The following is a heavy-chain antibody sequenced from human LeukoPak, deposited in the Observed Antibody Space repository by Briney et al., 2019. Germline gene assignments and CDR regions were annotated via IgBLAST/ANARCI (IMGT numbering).Heavy chain of an antibody. Sequence: PSETLSLTCTVSGGSISSYYWSWIRQPPGKGLEWIGYIYYSGSTNYNPSLKSRVTISVDTSKNQFSLKPSSVTAADTAVYYCAREGAAASEGAFDIWGQGTMVTVSS. D-gene: IGHD6-13*01. V-gene: IGHV4-59*01. CDR1: GGSISSYY. CDR2: IYYSGST. CDR3: AREGAAASEGAFDI. J-gene: IGHJ3*02.